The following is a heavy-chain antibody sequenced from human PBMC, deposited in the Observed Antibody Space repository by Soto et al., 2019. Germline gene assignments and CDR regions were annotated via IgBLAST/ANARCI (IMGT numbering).Heavy chain of an antibody. CDR3: ARGIYLKYGLDV. V-gene: IGHV3-74*01. J-gene: IGHJ6*02. CDR1: EFTFNNYW. CDR2: INTDGSTT. D-gene: IGHD3-16*02. Sequence: EVQLVESGGGLVQPGGSLRLSCAASEFTFNNYWMHWVRQVPGKGLEWVSRINTDGSTTNYADSVMGRFTISRDNAANTVYLQMNSLRAEATAVYYCARGIYLKYGLDVWGQGATVSVSS.